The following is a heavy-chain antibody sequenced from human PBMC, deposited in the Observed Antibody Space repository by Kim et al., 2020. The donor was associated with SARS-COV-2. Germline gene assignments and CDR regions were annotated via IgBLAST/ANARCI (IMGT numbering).Heavy chain of an antibody. J-gene: IGHJ5*02. V-gene: IGHV5-51*01. D-gene: IGHD6-19*01. CDR3: ARRRGDSIAVAGINLGWFDP. CDR1: GYSFTSYW. Sequence: GESLKISCKGSGYSFTSYWIGWVRQMPGKGLEWMGIIYPGDSDTRYSPSFQVQVTISADKSISTAYLQWSSLKASDTAMYYCARRRGDSIAVAGINLGWFDPWGQGTLVTVSS. CDR2: IYPGDSDT.